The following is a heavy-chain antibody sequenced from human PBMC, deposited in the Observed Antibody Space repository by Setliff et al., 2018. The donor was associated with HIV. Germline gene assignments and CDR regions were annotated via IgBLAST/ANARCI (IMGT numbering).Heavy chain of an antibody. CDR1: GFTFSNAW. V-gene: IGHV3-15*07. J-gene: IGHJ4*02. Sequence: GGSLRLSCAASGFTFSNAWINWVRQAPGKGPEWVGRIKSNVLGATTDYAAPVKGRFTISRDNAKNSVFLQMNGLRFEDTAVYYCARLRIPGDSWGQGTLVTVSS. CDR2: IKSNVLGATT. CDR3: ARLRIPGDS.